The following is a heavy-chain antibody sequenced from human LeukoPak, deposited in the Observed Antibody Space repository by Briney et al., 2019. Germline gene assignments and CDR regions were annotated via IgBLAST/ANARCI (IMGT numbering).Heavy chain of an antibody. J-gene: IGHJ3*02. Sequence: SETLSLTCTVSGGSISSYYWSWIRQPAGKGLEWIGRIYTSGSTNYNPSLKSRVTISVDTSKNQFSLKLSSVTPADTAVYYCAREMATNGAFDIWGQGTMVTVSS. CDR3: AREMATNGAFDI. D-gene: IGHD5-24*01. CDR1: GGSISSYY. V-gene: IGHV4-4*07. CDR2: IYTSGST.